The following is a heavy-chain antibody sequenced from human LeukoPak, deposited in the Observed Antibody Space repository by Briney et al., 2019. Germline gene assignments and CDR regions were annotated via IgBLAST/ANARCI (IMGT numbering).Heavy chain of an antibody. CDR2: IYHSGST. D-gene: IGHD3-16*02. V-gene: IGHV4-38-2*02. J-gene: IGHJ4*02. Sequence: SETLSLTCTVSGYSISSGYYWGWIRRPPGKGLEWIGSIYHSGSTYYNPSLKSRVTISVDTSKNQFSLKLSSVTAADTAVYYCARSLGYYDYVWGSYRPFPFDYWGQGTLVTVSS. CDR3: ARSLGYYDYVWGSYRPFPFDY. CDR1: GYSISSGYY.